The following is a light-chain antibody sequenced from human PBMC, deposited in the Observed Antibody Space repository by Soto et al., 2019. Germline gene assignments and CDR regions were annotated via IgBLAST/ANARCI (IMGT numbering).Light chain of an antibody. CDR2: GDT. J-gene: IGLJ1*01. CDR1: SSDVGSYNL. Sequence: QSALTQPASVSGSPGQSITISCTGTSSDVGSYNLVSWYQQLPGTAPKLLIYGDTNRPSGVPDRFSGSKSGTSASLAITGLQAEDEADYYCQSYDLSLSTPYVFGTGTKLTVL. V-gene: IGLV2-14*02. CDR3: QSYDLSLSTPYV.